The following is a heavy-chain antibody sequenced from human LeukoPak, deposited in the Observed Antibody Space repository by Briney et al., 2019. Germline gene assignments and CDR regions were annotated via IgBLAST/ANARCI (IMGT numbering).Heavy chain of an antibody. J-gene: IGHJ4*02. Sequence: GGSLRLSCAASGFTFSNYGMSWVRQAPGKGLEWVSAISGSGGSTYHADSVKGRFTISRDNAKNTLYLQMNSLRAEDTAVYYCAASMVRGVIEYYFDYWGQGTLVTVSS. CDR2: ISGSGGST. CDR3: AASMVRGVIEYYFDY. V-gene: IGHV3-23*01. D-gene: IGHD3-10*01. CDR1: GFTFSNYG.